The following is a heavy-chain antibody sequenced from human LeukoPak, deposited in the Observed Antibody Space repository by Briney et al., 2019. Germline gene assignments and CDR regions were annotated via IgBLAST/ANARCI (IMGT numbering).Heavy chain of an antibody. CDR3: ARAGTIVVVVAALPKARHPGMDV. CDR1: GYTFTSYY. CDR2: INHSGGST. J-gene: IGHJ6*02. D-gene: IGHD2-15*01. Sequence: ASVKASCKASGYTFTSYYMHWVRQAPGQGLEWMGIINHSGGSTSYAQKFQGRVTMTRDTSTSTVYMELSSLRSEDTAVYYCARAGTIVVVVAALPKARHPGMDVWGQGTTVTVSS. V-gene: IGHV1-46*01.